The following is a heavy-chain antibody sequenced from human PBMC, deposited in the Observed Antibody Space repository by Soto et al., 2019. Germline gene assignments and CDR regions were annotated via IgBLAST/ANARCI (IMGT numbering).Heavy chain of an antibody. CDR3: ARVWGAAFDI. D-gene: IGHD1-26*01. J-gene: IGHJ3*02. CDR1: GVSISSYY. V-gene: IGHV4-59*01. Sequence: SETLSLTCTASGVSISSYYWSWIRQPPGKGLEWIGYIYDSGRTNYNPSLKSRVTISLDRTKKQFSLKLTSVTAADTAVYYCARVWGAAFDIWGQGTRVSV. CDR2: IYDSGRT.